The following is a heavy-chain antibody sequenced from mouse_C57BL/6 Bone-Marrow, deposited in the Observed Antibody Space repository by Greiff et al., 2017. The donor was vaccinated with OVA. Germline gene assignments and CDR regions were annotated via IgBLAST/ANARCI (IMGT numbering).Heavy chain of an antibody. CDR3: TRGGLRGSRTWFAY. CDR1: GYTFTDYE. CDR2: IDPETGGT. J-gene: IGHJ3*01. V-gene: IGHV1-15*01. Sequence: QVQLQQSGAELVRPGASVTLSCKASGYTFTDYEMHWVKQTPVHGLEWIGAIDPETGGTAYNQKFKGKAILTADKSSSTAYMELRSLTSEDSAVYYCTRGGLRGSRTWFAYWGQGTLVTVSA. D-gene: IGHD1-1*01.